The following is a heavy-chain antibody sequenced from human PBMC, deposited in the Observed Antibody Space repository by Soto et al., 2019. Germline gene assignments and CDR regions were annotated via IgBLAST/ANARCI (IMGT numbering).Heavy chain of an antibody. CDR2: ISWNSGSI. D-gene: IGHD3-10*01. V-gene: IGHV3-9*01. CDR1: GFTFDDYA. Sequence: AGGSLRLSCAASGFTFDDYAMHWVRQAPGKGLEWVSGISWNSGSIGYADSVKGRFIISRDNAKNSLYLQMNSLRAEDTALYYCAKDQYQWFGEPYFDYWGQGTLVTVSS. J-gene: IGHJ4*02. CDR3: AKDQYQWFGEPYFDY.